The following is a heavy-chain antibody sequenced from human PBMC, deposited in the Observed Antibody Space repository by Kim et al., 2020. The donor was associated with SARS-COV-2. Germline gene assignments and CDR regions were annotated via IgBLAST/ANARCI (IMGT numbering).Heavy chain of an antibody. Sequence: ASVKVSCKASGYTFTSYYMHWVRQAPGQGLEWMGIINPSGGSTSYAQKFQGRVTMTRDTSTSTVYMELSSLRSEDTAVYYCASLRSLCSGWYDMIYYYGMDVWGQGTTVTVSS. V-gene: IGHV1-46*01. CDR1: GYTFTSYY. J-gene: IGHJ6*02. D-gene: IGHD6-19*01. CDR3: ASLRSLCSGWYDMIYYYGMDV. CDR2: INPSGGST.